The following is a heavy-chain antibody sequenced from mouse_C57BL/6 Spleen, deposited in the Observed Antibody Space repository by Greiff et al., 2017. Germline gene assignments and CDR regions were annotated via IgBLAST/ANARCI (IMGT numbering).Heavy chain of an antibody. CDR2: IFPGRGST. CDR3: ARGTTVVAPYYYAMDY. Sequence: QVQLQQSGPELVRPGASVKISCKAPGYTFTSHWMQWVRQRPGQGLEWIGEIFPGRGSTYYNEKFKGKATLTVDTSSSTAYMQLSSLTSEDSAVYFCARGTTVVAPYYYAMDYWGQGTSVTVSS. D-gene: IGHD1-1*01. J-gene: IGHJ4*01. CDR1: GYTFTSHW. V-gene: IGHV1-56*01.